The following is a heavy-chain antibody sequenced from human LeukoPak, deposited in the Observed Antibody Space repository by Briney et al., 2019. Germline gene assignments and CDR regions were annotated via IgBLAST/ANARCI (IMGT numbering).Heavy chain of an antibody. CDR1: GFTFSSYA. CDR3: AKDPVRDIVLVVYAL. V-gene: IGHV3-23*01. D-gene: IGHD2-8*02. Sequence: GGSLRLSCAASGFTFSSYAMSWVRQAPGKGLEWVSGVSGSGGTTYYADSVKGRFTISRDNSKNTLYLQMNSLRAEDTAVYYCAKDPVRDIVLVVYALWGQGTLVTVSS. J-gene: IGHJ4*02. CDR2: VSGSGGTT.